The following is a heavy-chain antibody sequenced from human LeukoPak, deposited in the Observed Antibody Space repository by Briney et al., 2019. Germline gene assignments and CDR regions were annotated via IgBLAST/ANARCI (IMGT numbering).Heavy chain of an antibody. CDR1: GDSINSSNYC. V-gene: IGHV4-39*01. CDR3: ARRKYDSGTSCLDY. Sequence: SETLSLTCTVSGDSINSSNYCWGWIRQPPGKGLEWFGPIYCGGGTYYNPSTYYNPSLMSRLTISVDTSKKQFSLKMSSVTAADTAVYYCARRKYDSGTSCLDYWGQGTLVTVSS. CDR2: IYCGGGTYYNPST. D-gene: IGHD3-10*01. J-gene: IGHJ4*02.